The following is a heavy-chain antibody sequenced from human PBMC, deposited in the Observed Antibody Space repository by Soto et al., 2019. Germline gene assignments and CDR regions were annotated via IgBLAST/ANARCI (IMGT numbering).Heavy chain of an antibody. Sequence: QVQLVQSGAEVKKPGASVKVSCKASGYTFTSYGISWVRQAPGQGLEWMGWISAYNGNTNYAQKLQGRVTMTTDTSTSTAYMELRSLRADDTAVYYCAVGEKVGATHYYYGMDVWGQGTTVTVSS. CDR1: GYTFTSYG. V-gene: IGHV1-18*01. D-gene: IGHD1-26*01. J-gene: IGHJ6*02. CDR3: AVGEKVGATHYYYGMDV. CDR2: ISAYNGNT.